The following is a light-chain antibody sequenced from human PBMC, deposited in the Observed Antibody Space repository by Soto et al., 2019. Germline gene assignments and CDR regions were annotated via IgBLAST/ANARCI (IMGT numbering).Light chain of an antibody. CDR2: DVS. V-gene: IGKV1-13*02. CDR1: QDIRGA. CDR3: QQFNSYPIT. J-gene: IGKJ5*01. Sequence: AIQVTQSPSSLSASVGDRVTITCRASQDIRGALAWYQQKPGKPPRLLIYDVSTLESGVPSRFSGSSSGTEITLTISSLQSEDFGTYLCQQFNSYPITFGHGTRLDIK.